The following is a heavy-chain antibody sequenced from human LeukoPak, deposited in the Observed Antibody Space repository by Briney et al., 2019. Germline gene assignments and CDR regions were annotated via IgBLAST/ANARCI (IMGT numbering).Heavy chain of an antibody. Sequence: SETLSLTCAVYGGSFSGYYWSWIRQPPGKGLEWIGEINHSGSTNYNPSLKSRVTISVDTSKNQFSLKLSSVTAADTAVYYCARGLLGDFWSGYHYYCYYYMDVWGKGTTVTVSS. V-gene: IGHV4-34*01. J-gene: IGHJ6*03. CDR3: ARGLLGDFWSGYHYYCYYYMDV. CDR2: INHSGST. CDR1: GGSFSGYY. D-gene: IGHD3-3*01.